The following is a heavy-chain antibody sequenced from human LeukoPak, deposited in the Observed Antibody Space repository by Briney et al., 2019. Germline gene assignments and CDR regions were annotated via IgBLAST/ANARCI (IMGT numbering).Heavy chain of an antibody. CDR3: VRVKGSYFDY. CDR1: GFTFSSSA. D-gene: IGHD2-15*01. V-gene: IGHV3-48*01. Sequence: GGSLRLSCAASGFTFSSSALSWVRQAPGKGLEWVSYISSSGSAIYYVDSVKGRFTVSRDNAKNSLFLQMNSPRAEDTAVYYCVRVKGSYFDYWGQGALVTVSS. J-gene: IGHJ4*02. CDR2: ISSSGSAI.